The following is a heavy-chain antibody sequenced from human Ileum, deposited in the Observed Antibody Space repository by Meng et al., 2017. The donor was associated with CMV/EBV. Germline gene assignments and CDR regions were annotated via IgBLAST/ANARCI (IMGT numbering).Heavy chain of an antibody. CDR3: TTGSTSYLRNAFDI. J-gene: IGHJ3*02. CDR2: VKSKTDGGTT. Sequence: FTFRNAWMSWVRQAPGKGLEWVGRVKSKTDGGTTDYGAPVKGRFTISRDDSKNTLYLQMNSLKTEDTAVYYCTTGSTSYLRNAFDIWGQGTMVTVSS. V-gene: IGHV3-15*01. CDR1: FTFRNAW. D-gene: IGHD5-12*01.